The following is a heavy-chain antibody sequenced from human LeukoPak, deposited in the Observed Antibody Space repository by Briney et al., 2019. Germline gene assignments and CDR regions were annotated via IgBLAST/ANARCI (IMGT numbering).Heavy chain of an antibody. J-gene: IGHJ5*02. Sequence: GGSLRLSCAASGFTFSGSAIHWVRQSFGKGLEWIGHIDKEKNSYATASAYAVSVEGRFTVSRDDSKNMAFLQMSGLKTEDTALYFCARDSGTYNWLDPWGQGTLVTVSS. CDR1: GFTFSGSA. D-gene: IGHD1-26*01. CDR2: IDKEKNSYATAS. CDR3: ARDSGTYNWLDP. V-gene: IGHV3-73*01.